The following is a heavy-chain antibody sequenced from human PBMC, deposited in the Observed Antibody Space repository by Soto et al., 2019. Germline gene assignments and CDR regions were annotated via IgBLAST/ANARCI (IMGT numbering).Heavy chain of an antibody. CDR2: ISAKNGNT. J-gene: IGHJ4*02. Sequence: GASVKVSCKASGYTFTNYGITWVRQAPGQGLEWMGWISAKNGNTNYAQKLQGRVTMTTDTSTSTAYMELRSLRSDDTAVYYCARDIKGLRYFDWQIHFDNWGQGTLVT. CDR1: GYTFTNYG. V-gene: IGHV1-18*04. CDR3: ARDIKGLRYFDWQIHFDN. D-gene: IGHD3-9*01.